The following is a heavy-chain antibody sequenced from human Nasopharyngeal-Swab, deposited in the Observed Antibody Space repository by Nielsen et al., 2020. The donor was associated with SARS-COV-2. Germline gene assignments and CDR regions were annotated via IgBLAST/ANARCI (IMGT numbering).Heavy chain of an antibody. J-gene: IGHJ4*02. D-gene: IGHD4-17*01. CDR2: ISSSSSYI. Sequence: VRQMPGKGLEWVSSISSSSSYIYYADSVKGRFTISRDNAKNSLYLQMNSLRAEDTAVYYCAREIGDTVTIDYWGQGTQVTVSS. V-gene: IGHV3-21*01. CDR3: AREIGDTVTIDY.